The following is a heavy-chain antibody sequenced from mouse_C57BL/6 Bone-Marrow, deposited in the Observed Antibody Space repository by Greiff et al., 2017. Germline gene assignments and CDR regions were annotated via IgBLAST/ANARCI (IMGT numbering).Heavy chain of an antibody. J-gene: IGHJ1*03. CDR3: TRDETVVATDWYFDV. CDR2: ISSGGDYI. V-gene: IGHV5-9-1*02. Sequence: EVHLVESGEGLVKPGGSLKLSCAASGFTFSSYAMSWVRQTPEKRLEWVAYISSGGDYIYYADTVKGRFTISRDNARNTLYLQMSSLKSEDTAMYYCTRDETVVATDWYFDVWGTGTTVTVSS. D-gene: IGHD1-1*01. CDR1: GFTFSSYA.